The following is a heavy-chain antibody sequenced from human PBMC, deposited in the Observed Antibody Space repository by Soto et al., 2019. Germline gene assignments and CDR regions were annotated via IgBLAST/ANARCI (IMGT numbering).Heavy chain of an antibody. CDR1: GYTFTSYS. CDR2: INAGNGNT. V-gene: IGHV1-3*01. CDR3: ARDILRGMADY. D-gene: IGHD3-10*01. Sequence: ASVKVSCKASGYTFTSYSVHWVRLVLGQRLEWMGWINAGNGNTKDSQKVQGRLPITRDTSASTAYMELSSLRPEDTAVYYCARDILRGMADYWGQGTLVTVSS. J-gene: IGHJ4*02.